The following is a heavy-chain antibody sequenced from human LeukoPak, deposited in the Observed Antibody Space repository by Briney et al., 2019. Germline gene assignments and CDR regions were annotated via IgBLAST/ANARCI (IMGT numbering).Heavy chain of an antibody. J-gene: IGHJ6*03. D-gene: IGHD4-17*01. Sequence: SETLSLTCTVSGGSISSGSYYWSWIRQPAGKGLEWIGRIYTSGSTNYNPSLKSRVTISVDTSKNQFSLKLSSVTAADTAVYYCARDRTTAQPYYYYYMDVWGKGTTVTVS. CDR1: GGSISSGSYY. V-gene: IGHV4-61*02. CDR3: ARDRTTAQPYYYYYMDV. CDR2: IYTSGST.